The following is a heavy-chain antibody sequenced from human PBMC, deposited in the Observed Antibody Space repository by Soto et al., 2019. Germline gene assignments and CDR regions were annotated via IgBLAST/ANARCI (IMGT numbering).Heavy chain of an antibody. D-gene: IGHD6-6*01. V-gene: IGHV3-23*01. Sequence: EVQLLESGGGLVQPGGSLRLSCVASQFSLSTYFMYWVRQAPGQGLEWVSAVNPRGTFTYYSDSVKGRFTISRDNSKNTVYLEMNSLRGEDTAVYFGARLAVRLSYYGIGFWGQGATVTVSS. J-gene: IGHJ6*02. CDR2: VNPRGTFT. CDR1: QFSLSTYF. CDR3: ARLAVRLSYYGIGF.